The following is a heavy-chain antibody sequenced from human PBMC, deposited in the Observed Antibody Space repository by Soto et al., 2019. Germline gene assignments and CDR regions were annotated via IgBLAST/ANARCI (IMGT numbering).Heavy chain of an antibody. V-gene: IGHV4-34*01. CDR2: INHSGGT. D-gene: IGHD3-10*01. J-gene: IGHJ4*02. CDR3: ARGNQRTYYYGSGSYRKNSQFDY. CDR1: GGSFSGYY. Sequence: SETLSLTCAVYGGSFSGYYWSWIRQPPGKGLEWIGEINHSGGTNYNPSLKSRVTISVDTSKNQFSLKLSSVTAADTAVYYCARGNQRTYYYGSGSYRKNSQFDYWGQGTLVTVS.